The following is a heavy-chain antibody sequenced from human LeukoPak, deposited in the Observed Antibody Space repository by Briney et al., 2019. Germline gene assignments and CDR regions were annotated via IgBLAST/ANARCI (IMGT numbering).Heavy chain of an antibody. D-gene: IGHD1-26*01. Sequence: GGSLRLSCTASGFTFSSYWMSWVRQAPGKGLEWVANIKQDGSEKYYVDSVKGRFTISRDNAKNSLYLQMNSLRAEDTAVYYCARDPPSGSLDYWGQGTLVTVSS. J-gene: IGHJ4*02. V-gene: IGHV3-7*01. CDR3: ARDPPSGSLDY. CDR2: IKQDGSEK. CDR1: GFTFSSYW.